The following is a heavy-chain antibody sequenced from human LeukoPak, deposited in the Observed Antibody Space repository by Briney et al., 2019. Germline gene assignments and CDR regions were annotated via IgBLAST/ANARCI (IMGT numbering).Heavy chain of an antibody. CDR2: IKHDGSEK. V-gene: IGHV3-7*01. Sequence: KSGGSLRLSCAASGFTFSNYWMTWVRQAPGKGLERVAQIKHDGSEKYYVDSVKGRFTISRDNAKNSLYLQMNSLRADDTAVYFCARDQTPFVWGQGILVTVSS. CDR1: GFTFSNYW. J-gene: IGHJ4*02. CDR3: ARDQTPFV.